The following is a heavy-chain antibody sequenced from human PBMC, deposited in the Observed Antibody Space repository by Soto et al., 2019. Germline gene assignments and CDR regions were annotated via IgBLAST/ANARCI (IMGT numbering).Heavy chain of an antibody. Sequence: QVQLVQSGAEVKKPGASVKVSCKASGYTFTSYYMHWVRQAPGQGLEWMGIINPSGGSTSYAQKFQGRVTMPRDTSTSAVYMERSSLRSEDTAVYYCARVYCSGGSCYSIDYWGQGTLVTVSS. CDR3: ARVYCSGGSCYSIDY. D-gene: IGHD2-15*01. J-gene: IGHJ4*02. V-gene: IGHV1-46*03. CDR1: GYTFTSYY. CDR2: INPSGGST.